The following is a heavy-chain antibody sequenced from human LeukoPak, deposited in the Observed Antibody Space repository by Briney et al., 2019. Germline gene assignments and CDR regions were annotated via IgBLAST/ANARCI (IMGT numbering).Heavy chain of an antibody. V-gene: IGHV1-2*02. CDR3: ARGRASLTAWFVP. CDR2: INPNNGGT. CDR1: GYTITGYY. D-gene: IGHD1-20*01. Sequence: ASVKVSCKAFGYTITGYYIHWVRQAPGQGLEWMGWINPNNGGTNSAQKFQGRVTVTRDTSINTVYMELSRLTSDDTVVYYCARGRASLTAWFVPWGQGTLVTVSS. J-gene: IGHJ5*02.